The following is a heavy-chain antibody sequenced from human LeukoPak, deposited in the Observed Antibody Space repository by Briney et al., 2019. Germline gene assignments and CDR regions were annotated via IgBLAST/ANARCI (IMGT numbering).Heavy chain of an antibody. D-gene: IGHD3-22*01. CDR3: ARDTTYYYDSSGYYSI. Sequence: ASVKVSCKASGYTFTGYYMHWVRQAPGQVLEWMGWINPNSGGTNYAQKFQGRVTMTRDTSISTAYMELSRLRSDDTAVYYCARDTTYYYDSSGYYSIWGQGTLVTVSS. V-gene: IGHV1-2*02. CDR1: GYTFTGYY. CDR2: INPNSGGT. J-gene: IGHJ4*02.